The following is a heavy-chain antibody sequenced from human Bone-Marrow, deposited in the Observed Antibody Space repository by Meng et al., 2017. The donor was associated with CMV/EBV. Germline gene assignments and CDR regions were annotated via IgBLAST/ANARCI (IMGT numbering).Heavy chain of an antibody. CDR1: GFPFSMYD. CDR2: IGTLGDT. D-gene: IGHD2-2*01. Sequence: GGSLRLSCAAPGFPFSMYDMHWVRQVPGKGLEWVSSIGTLGDTYCPDSVRGRFTISRENAKNSLFLQMNSLRVGDTAVYYCVRGLQAYCNRTSCPFDSWGQGTLVTVSS. V-gene: IGHV3-13*01. CDR3: VRGLQAYCNRTSCPFDS. J-gene: IGHJ4*02.